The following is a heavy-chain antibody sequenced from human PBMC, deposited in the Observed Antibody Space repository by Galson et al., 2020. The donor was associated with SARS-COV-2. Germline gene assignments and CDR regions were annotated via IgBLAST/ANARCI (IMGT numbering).Heavy chain of an antibody. J-gene: IGHJ4*02. CDR1: GFTFSSYA. V-gene: IGHV3-30-3*01. CDR2: ISYDGSNK. Sequence: PGGSLRLSCAASGFTFSSYAMHWVRQAPGKGLEWVAVISYDGSNKYYADSVKGRFTISRDNSKNTLYLQMNSLRAEDTAVYYCARDQAIVGATTFADDDYWGQGTLVTVSS. CDR3: ARDQAIVGATTFADDDY. D-gene: IGHD1-26*01.